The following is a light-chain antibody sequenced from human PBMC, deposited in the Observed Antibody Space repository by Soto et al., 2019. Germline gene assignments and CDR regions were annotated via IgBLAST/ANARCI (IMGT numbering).Light chain of an antibody. CDR1: SSDIGGYNY. CDR3: CSYAGSSSYV. CDR2: TVT. J-gene: IGLJ1*01. V-gene: IGLV2-11*01. Sequence: QSVLTQPRSVSGSPGQSVTISCTGTSSDIGGYNYVSWYQQHPGKAPKLMIYTVTKQPSGVPDRFSGSKSDNTASLTISGLRADDEADYYCCSYAGSSSYVFGTGTKVTVL.